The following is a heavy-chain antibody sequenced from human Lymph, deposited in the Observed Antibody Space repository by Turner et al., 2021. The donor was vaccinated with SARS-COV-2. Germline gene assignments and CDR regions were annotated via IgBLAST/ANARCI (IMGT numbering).Heavy chain of an antibody. CDR3: AKDRGGEQLVRLFDY. V-gene: IGHV3-9*01. CDR1: GFTFDDYA. Sequence: EVQLVESGGGLVQPGRSLRLSCAASGFTFDDYAMHWVRQAPGKGLEWVSGISWNSGSIGYAASVKGRFTISRDNAKNSLYLQMNSLGAEDTAFYYCAKDRGGEQLVRLFDYWGQGTLVTVSS. D-gene: IGHD6-6*01. J-gene: IGHJ4*02. CDR2: ISWNSGSI.